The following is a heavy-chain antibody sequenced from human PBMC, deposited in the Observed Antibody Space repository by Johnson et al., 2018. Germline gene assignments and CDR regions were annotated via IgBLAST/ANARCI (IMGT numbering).Heavy chain of an antibody. J-gene: IGHJ3*02. V-gene: IGHV3-30-3*01. Sequence: QVQLVQSGGGVVQPGRSLRLSCAASGFTFSSYAMHWVRQAPGKGLEWVAVISYDGSNKYYAASVKGRFTISKNNSKNTLYPQMNSLRAEDTAVYYCARFVRRDAFDIWGQGTTVTVSS. D-gene: IGHD6-6*01. CDR1: GFTFSSYA. CDR3: ARFVRRDAFDI. CDR2: ISYDGSNK.